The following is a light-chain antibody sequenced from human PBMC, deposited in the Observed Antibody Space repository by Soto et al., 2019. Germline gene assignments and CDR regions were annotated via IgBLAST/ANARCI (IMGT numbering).Light chain of an antibody. Sequence: DIQMTQSPSSLSAAVGDRVTITWRASQSIMRFLNWYQHKPGKAPKLLMYAASSLQSGVPSRFSGSGSETDFTLMISSFQPEDFGTYYCQQTYRTPHTFGQGTKVEIK. CDR1: QSIMRF. CDR3: QQTYRTPHT. J-gene: IGKJ1*01. V-gene: IGKV1-39*01. CDR2: AAS.